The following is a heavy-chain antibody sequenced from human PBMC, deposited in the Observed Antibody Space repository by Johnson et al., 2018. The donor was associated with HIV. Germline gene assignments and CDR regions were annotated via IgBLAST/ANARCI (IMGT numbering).Heavy chain of an antibody. Sequence: VQLVESGGGLVQPGGSLRLSCVASELTSSNYAISWVRQAPGQGLEWVSAISASGRDIYYGDSVKGRFTISRDNSKNTLYLQMNSLRAGDTAVYYCARRNGDIHAFDIWGQGTMVTVSS. CDR2: ISASGRDI. D-gene: IGHD2-15*01. J-gene: IGHJ3*02. V-gene: IGHV3-23*04. CDR3: ARRNGDIHAFDI. CDR1: ELTSSNYA.